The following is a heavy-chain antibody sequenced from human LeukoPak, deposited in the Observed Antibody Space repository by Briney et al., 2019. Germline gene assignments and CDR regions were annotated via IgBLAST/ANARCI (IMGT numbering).Heavy chain of an antibody. D-gene: IGHD2-2*02. CDR3: AKTLGYCSSTSCYNLDY. V-gene: IGHV3-23*01. CDR2: ISGSGGST. CDR1: GFTFSSYA. J-gene: IGHJ4*02. Sequence: GGSLRLSCAASGFTFSSYAMSWVRQAPGKGLEWVSAISGSGGSTYYADSVKGRFTISRDNSKNTLYLQMNSLRAEDTAVYYRAKTLGYCSSTSCYNLDYWGQGTLVTVSS.